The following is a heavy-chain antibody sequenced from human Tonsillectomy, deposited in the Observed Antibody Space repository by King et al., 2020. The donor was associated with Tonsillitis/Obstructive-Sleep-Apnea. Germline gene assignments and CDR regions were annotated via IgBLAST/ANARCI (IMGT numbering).Heavy chain of an antibody. V-gene: IGHV4-59*01. CDR1: GGSISSYY. CDR3: ARGPGRDGDYGPFDY. J-gene: IGHJ4*02. D-gene: IGHD4-17*01. Sequence: VQLQESGPGLVKPSETLSLTCTVSGGSISSYYWSWIRQPPGKGLEWIVYIYYSGSTNYNPSLKSRVTISVDTSKNQFSLKLSSVTAADTAVYYCARGPGRDGDYGPFDYWGQGTLVTVSS. CDR2: IYYSGST.